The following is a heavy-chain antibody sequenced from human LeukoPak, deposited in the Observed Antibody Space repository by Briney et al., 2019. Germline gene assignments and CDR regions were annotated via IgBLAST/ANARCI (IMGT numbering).Heavy chain of an antibody. V-gene: IGHV5-51*01. CDR2: IYPGDSDT. Sequence: GESLKISCKGSGYSFTSYWIGWVRQMPGKGLEWMGIIYPGDSDTRYSPSFQGQVTISADKSLSTAYLQWSSLKASDTAMYYCARTSTYYDYVWGSYRTDYFDYWGQGTLVTVSS. J-gene: IGHJ4*02. CDR1: GYSFTSYW. D-gene: IGHD3-16*02. CDR3: ARTSTYYDYVWGSYRTDYFDY.